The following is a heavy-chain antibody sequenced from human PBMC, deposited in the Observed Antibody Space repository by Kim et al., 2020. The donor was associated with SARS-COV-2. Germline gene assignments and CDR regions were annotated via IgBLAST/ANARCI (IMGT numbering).Heavy chain of an antibody. CDR1: GGSISSSSYY. J-gene: IGHJ4*02. V-gene: IGHV4-39*01. CDR3: ARHALEGPYSSGWYEKYYFDY. Sequence: SETLSLTCTVSGGSISSSSYYWGWIRQPPGKGLEWIGSIYYSGSTYYNPSLKSRVTISVDTSKNQFSLKLSSVTAADTAVYYCARHALEGPYSSGWYEKYYFDYWGQGTLVTVSS. D-gene: IGHD6-19*01. CDR2: IYYSGST.